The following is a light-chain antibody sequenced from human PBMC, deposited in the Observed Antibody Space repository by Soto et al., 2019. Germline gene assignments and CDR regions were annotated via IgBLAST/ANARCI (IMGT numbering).Light chain of an antibody. J-gene: IGKJ4*01. CDR2: DAS. Sequence: EIVLTQSPATLSFSPGERATLSCRASQSVSSYLAWYQQKPGQAPRLLIYDASNRATGIPARFSGSGSATSFSLSIISLEPEDFVVYYCQQRSNWTRLTFGGGTKVEIK. CDR1: QSVSSY. V-gene: IGKV3-11*01. CDR3: QQRSNWTRLT.